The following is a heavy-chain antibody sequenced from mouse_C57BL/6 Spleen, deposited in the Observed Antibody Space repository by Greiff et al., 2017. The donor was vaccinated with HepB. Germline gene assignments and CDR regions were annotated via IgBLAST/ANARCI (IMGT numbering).Heavy chain of an antibody. Sequence: EVQRVESGGGLVKPGGSLKLSCAASGFTFSSYAMSWVRQTPEKRLEWVATISDGGSYTYYPDNVKGRFTISRDNAKNNLYLQMSHLKSEDTAMYYCARDNYGSSPYWYFDVWGTGTTVTVSS. CDR1: GFTFSSYA. D-gene: IGHD1-1*01. CDR3: ARDNYGSSPYWYFDV. CDR2: ISDGGSYT. V-gene: IGHV5-4*01. J-gene: IGHJ1*03.